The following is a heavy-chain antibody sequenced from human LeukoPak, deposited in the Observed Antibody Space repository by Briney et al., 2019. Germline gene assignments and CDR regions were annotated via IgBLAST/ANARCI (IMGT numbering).Heavy chain of an antibody. J-gene: IGHJ4*02. D-gene: IGHD4-11*01. CDR2: INSDGSST. Sequence: PGGSLRLSRAASGFTFSSYWMHWVRQAPGKGLVCVSRINSDGSSTSYADSVKGRFTISRDNAKNTLYLQMNSLRAEDTAVYYCARGAKRWTTVTPYDYWGQGTLVTVSS. CDR1: GFTFSSYW. V-gene: IGHV3-74*01. CDR3: ARGAKRWTTVTPYDY.